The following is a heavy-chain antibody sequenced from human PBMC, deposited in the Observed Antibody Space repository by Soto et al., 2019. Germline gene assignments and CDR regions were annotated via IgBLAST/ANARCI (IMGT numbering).Heavy chain of an antibody. V-gene: IGHV5-51*01. CDR2: IYPDDSDI. CDR3: ARQMGRTVNFDY. D-gene: IGHD1-26*01. Sequence: GESLKISCKGSGYSFTRYWIAWVRQMPGKGLEWMGIIYPDDSDIKYSPSFQGQVTISADKSISTAYLQWRSLKASDTAMYYCARQMGRTVNFDYWGQGTPVTV. J-gene: IGHJ4*02. CDR1: GYSFTRYW.